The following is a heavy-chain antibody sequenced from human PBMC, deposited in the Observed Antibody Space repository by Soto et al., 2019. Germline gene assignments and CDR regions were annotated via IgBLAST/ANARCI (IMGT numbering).Heavy chain of an antibody. D-gene: IGHD6-19*01. CDR3: ARPPGYISDWYYFDL. J-gene: IGHJ4*02. Sequence: ASVKVSCKASGYTFTGYYMHWVRQAPGQGFEWMGRISPKSGGTNYAQKFQGRVTMTWDTSLNTAYMELSSLISEDTTVYYCARPPGYISDWYYFDLWGQGTLVTVSS. CDR1: GYTFTGYY. CDR2: ISPKSGGT. V-gene: IGHV1-2*02.